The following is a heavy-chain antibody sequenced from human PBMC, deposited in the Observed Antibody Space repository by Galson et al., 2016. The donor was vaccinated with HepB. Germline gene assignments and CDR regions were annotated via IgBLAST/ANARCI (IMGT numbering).Heavy chain of an antibody. CDR1: GGSFSGYY. J-gene: IGHJ3*02. CDR2: INHSGST. D-gene: IGHD1-26*01. CDR3: ARGFNSFGSGSYNAFDI. V-gene: IGHV4-34*01. Sequence: SETLSLTCAVYGGSFSGYYWSWIRQPPGKGLEWIGEINHSGSTNYNPSLKSRVTISEDTSKNQFSLNLSSVTAADTAVYYCARGFNSFGSGSYNAFDIWGQGTMVTVSS.